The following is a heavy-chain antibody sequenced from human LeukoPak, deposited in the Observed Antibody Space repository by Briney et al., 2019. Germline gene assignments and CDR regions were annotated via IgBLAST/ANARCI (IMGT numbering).Heavy chain of an antibody. Sequence: SGRSLRLSCAASGFTFSSYGMHWVRQAPGKGLEWVAVIWYDGSNKYYADSVKGRFTISRDKSKNTLYLQMNSLRAEDTAVYYCARGPRGSVGYFDLWGGGALVTVCS. CDR1: GFTFSSYG. CDR2: IWYDGSNK. D-gene: IGHD3-10*01. V-gene: IGHV3-33*01. J-gene: IGHJ2*01. CDR3: ARGPRGSVGYFDL.